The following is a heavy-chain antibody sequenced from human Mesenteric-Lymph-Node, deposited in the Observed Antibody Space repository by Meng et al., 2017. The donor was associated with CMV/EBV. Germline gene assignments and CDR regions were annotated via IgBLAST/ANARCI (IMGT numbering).Heavy chain of an antibody. V-gene: IGHV4-39*07. CDR3: ARDGDYYDSSGYNPFDY. Sequence: QLQLQESGPGLVKPSETLSLTSTVSGVSISSSSYYWGWIRQPPGKGLEWIGSIYYSGRTYYNPSLKSRVTISVDTSKNQFSLKLSSVTAADTAVYYCARDGDYYDSSGYNPFDYWGQGTLVTVSS. CDR2: IYYSGRT. D-gene: IGHD3-22*01. J-gene: IGHJ4*02. CDR1: GVSISSSSYY.